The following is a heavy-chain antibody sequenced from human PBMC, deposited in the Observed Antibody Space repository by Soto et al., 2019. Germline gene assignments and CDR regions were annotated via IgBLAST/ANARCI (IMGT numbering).Heavy chain of an antibody. D-gene: IGHD2-2*01. CDR2: ISHDESNK. V-gene: IGHV3-30-3*01. CDR3: GRCSSTSCHLGADY. J-gene: IGHJ4*02. CDR1: GFTFSTYA. Sequence: QVQLVESGGGVVQPGRSLRLSCAASGFTFSTYAMNWVHQAPGKGLEWVALISHDESNKYYADSVKGRFTISRDNSKNTLYLQMNSLRTEDTSVYYCGRCSSTSCHLGADYWGQGTLVTVSS.